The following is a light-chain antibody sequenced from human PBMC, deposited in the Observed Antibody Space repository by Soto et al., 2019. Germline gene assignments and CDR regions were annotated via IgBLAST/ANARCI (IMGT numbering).Light chain of an antibody. CDR2: GAS. Sequence: EIVMTQSPATLSVSPGESATLSCRAGQSVSSNLAWYQQKPGQAPRLLIYGASNRATGIPDRFSGSGSGTDFTLTISRLEPEDFAVYYCQQYGSSGTFGQGTRLEI. CDR1: QSVSSN. V-gene: IGKV3-20*01. CDR3: QQYGSSGT. J-gene: IGKJ5*01.